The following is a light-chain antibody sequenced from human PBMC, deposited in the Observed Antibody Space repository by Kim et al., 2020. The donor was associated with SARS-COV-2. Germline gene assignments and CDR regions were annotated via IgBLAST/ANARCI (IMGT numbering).Light chain of an antibody. V-gene: IGLV4-69*01. CDR2: LNSDGSH. CDR1: SGHNNYA. J-gene: IGLJ3*02. CDR3: QTWGTGFWV. Sequence: QLVLTQSPSASASLGASVKLTCTLSSGHNNYAIAWHQQQPEKGPRYLMTLNSDGSHTKGDDIPDRFSGSSSGAERYLSISSLQSEDEADYFCQTWGTGFWVFGGGTKLTVL.